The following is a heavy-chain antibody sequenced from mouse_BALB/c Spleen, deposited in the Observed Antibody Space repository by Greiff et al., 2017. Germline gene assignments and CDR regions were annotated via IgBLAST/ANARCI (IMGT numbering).Heavy chain of an antibody. CDR2: INPSNGRT. Sequence: QVQLQQPGAELVKPGASVKLSCKASGYTFTSYWMHWVKQRPGQGLEWIGEINPSNGRTNYNEKFKSKATLTVDKSSSTAYMQLSSLTSEDSAVYYCARVGDYDDVSAWFAYWGQGTLVTVSA. CDR3: ARVGDYDDVSAWFAY. CDR1: GYTFTSYW. V-gene: IGHV1S81*02. J-gene: IGHJ3*01. D-gene: IGHD2-4*01.